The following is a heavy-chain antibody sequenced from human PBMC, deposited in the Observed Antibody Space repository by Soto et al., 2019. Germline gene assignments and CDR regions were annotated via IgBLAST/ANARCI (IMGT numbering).Heavy chain of an antibody. Sequence: QLHLVQSGAVVKKPGASVTVSCSASGYPVTAYYMHWVRQAPGRGLEWMGGINPATGAAKYTQTFQGRVTRTRDTSTSRVFMELSGLTSEDTGVFYCARGGGVGVAGSAAFDMWGQGTLVTVSS. V-gene: IGHV1-2*01. CDR1: GYPVTAYY. D-gene: IGHD3-3*01. J-gene: IGHJ3*02. CDR3: ARGGGVGVAGSAAFDM. CDR2: INPATGAA.